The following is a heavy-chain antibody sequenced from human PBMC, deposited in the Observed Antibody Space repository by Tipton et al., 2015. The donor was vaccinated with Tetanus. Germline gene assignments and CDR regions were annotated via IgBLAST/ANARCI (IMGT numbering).Heavy chain of an antibody. CDR1: GFTFSTYS. D-gene: IGHD6-6*01. CDR2: ISLSSSYI. V-gene: IGHV3-21*01. Sequence: SLRLSCAASGFTFSTYSMNWVRQAPGKGLQWVSSISLSSSYIDYADSVQGRFTISRDNAKNSLYLQMNSLRAEDTAAYYCASGSSLDYWGQGTLVTVSS. CDR3: ASGSSLDY. J-gene: IGHJ4*02.